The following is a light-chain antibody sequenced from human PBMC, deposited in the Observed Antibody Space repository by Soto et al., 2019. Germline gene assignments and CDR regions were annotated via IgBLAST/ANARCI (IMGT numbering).Light chain of an antibody. V-gene: IGKV3-20*01. CDR3: QQYNTYPLT. Sequence: EIVLTQSPGTLSLSPGERATLSCRASQSVSSSYLAWYQQKPGRAPRLLIYDTSNRATGIPARFSGSGSGTDFTLTISSLQPSDFATYYCQQYNTYPLTFGGGTKVDI. CDR1: QSVSSSY. J-gene: IGKJ4*01. CDR2: DTS.